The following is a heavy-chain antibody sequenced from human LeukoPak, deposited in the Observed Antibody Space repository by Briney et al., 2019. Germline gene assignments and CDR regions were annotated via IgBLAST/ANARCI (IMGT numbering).Heavy chain of an antibody. J-gene: IGHJ4*02. Sequence: PGGSLRLSCAASGFTFSSYNVNWVRHAPGKGLEWVSYISSSGNTKFYADSVKGRFAISRDNAKNSLYLQMNSLRDEDTAVYYCARVEVVIDYWGQGTLVTVSS. D-gene: IGHD3-3*01. CDR1: GFTFSSYN. CDR3: ARVEVVIDY. CDR2: ISSSGNTK. V-gene: IGHV3-48*02.